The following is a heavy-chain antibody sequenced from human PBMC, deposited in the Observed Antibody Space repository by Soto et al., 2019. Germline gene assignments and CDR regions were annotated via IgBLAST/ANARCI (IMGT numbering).Heavy chain of an antibody. CDR2: IIPSGGST. D-gene: IGHD6-13*01. Sequence: ASVKVSCKASGGTFSSYTFSWVRQAPGQGLEWMGRIIPSGGSTSYAQKFQGRVTMTRDTSTSTVYMELSSLRSEDTAVYYCARPWYSSSWPLFDYWGQGTLVTVSS. J-gene: IGHJ4*02. V-gene: IGHV1-46*03. CDR3: ARPWYSSSWPLFDY. CDR1: GGTFSSYT.